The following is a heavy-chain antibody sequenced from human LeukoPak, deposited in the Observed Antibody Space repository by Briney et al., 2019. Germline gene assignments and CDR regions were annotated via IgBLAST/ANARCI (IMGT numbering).Heavy chain of an antibody. J-gene: IGHJ4*02. V-gene: IGHV3-23*01. CDR3: AKFQSGSCSGGTCSCDY. CDR1: GFTISSYA. CDR2: ISGSGGNT. Sequence: GGSLRLSCAASGFTISSYAMNWVRQAPGKGLEWVSLISGSGGNTHYADSVKGRFTISRDNSKNTLYLQMNSLRAEDTAVYYCAKFQSGSCSGGTCSCDYWGQGTLVTVSS. D-gene: IGHD2-15*01.